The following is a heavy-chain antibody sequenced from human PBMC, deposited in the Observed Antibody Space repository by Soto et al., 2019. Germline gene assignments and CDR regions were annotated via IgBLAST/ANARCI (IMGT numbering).Heavy chain of an antibody. V-gene: IGHV3-21*01. CDR3: ARDDTYYYDSSGYSSAFDI. D-gene: IGHD3-22*01. CDR1: GFTFSSYS. CDR2: ISSSSSYI. Sequence: GGSLRLSCAASGFTFSSYSMNWVRQAPGKGLEWVSSISSSSSYIYYEDSVKGRFTISRDNAKNSLYLQMNSLRAEDTAVYYCARDDTYYYDSSGYSSAFDIWGQGTMVTVSS. J-gene: IGHJ3*02.